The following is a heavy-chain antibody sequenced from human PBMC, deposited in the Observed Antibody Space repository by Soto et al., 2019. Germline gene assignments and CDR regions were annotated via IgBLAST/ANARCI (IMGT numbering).Heavy chain of an antibody. CDR1: GGSISSYY. D-gene: IGHD4-17*01. CDR3: ARHGVTTDLNWFDP. J-gene: IGHJ5*02. CDR2: IYYSGST. Sequence: SETLSLTCTVSGGSISSYYWSWIRQPPGKGLEWIGYIYYSGSTNYNPSLKSRVTISVDTSKNQFSLKLSSVTAADTAVYYCARHGVTTDLNWFDPWGQGTLVTVSS. V-gene: IGHV4-59*08.